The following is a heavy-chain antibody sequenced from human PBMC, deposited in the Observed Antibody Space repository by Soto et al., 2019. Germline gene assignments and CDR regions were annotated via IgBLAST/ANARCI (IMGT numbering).Heavy chain of an antibody. CDR3: AHSLAAAGPVDY. Sequence: GSGPTLVNPTQTLTLTCNFSDFSLTTRGVGVGWIRQPPGKALEWLALIYWNDDKRYSPSLKSRLTITKDTSKNQVVLTMTNMDPVDTATYYCAHSLAAAGPVDYWGQGTLVTVSS. CDR1: DFSLTTRGVG. D-gene: IGHD6-13*01. V-gene: IGHV2-5*01. J-gene: IGHJ4*02. CDR2: IYWNDDK.